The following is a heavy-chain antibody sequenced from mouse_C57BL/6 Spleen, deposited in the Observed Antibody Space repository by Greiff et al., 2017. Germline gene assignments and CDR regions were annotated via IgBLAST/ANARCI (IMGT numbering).Heavy chain of an antibody. CDR3: AKQLITTVVATNDYAMDY. J-gene: IGHJ4*01. CDR1: GFSLTSYG. Sequence: VQRVESGPGLVAPSQRLSITCTVSGFSLTSYGVSWVRQPPGKGLEWLGVIWGDGSTNYHSALISRLSISKDNSKSQVFLKLNSLQTDDTATYYCAKQLITTVVATNDYAMDYWGQGTSVTVSS. D-gene: IGHD1-1*01. CDR2: IWGDGST. V-gene: IGHV2-3*01.